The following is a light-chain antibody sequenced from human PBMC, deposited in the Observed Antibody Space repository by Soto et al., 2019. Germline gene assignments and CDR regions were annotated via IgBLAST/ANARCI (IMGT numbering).Light chain of an antibody. Sequence: QSALTQPASVSGSPGQSITISCTGTSSDVGGYNFVSWYQQHPGTAPKLMIYDVSNRPSGVSNRFSGSKSGNTASLTISGLQAEDEADYYCSSYTSSGTLYVFGTGTKVTVL. CDR3: SSYTSSGTLYV. CDR2: DVS. CDR1: SSDVGGYNF. V-gene: IGLV2-14*01. J-gene: IGLJ1*01.